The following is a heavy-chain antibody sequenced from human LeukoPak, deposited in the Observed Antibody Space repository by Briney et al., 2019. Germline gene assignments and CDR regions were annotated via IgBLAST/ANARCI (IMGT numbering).Heavy chain of an antibody. CDR2: IGTAGDT. D-gene: IGHD3-22*01. CDR1: GFTSSSYD. V-gene: IGHV3-13*01. Sequence: TGGSLRLSCAASGFTSSSYDMHWVRQTTGKGLEWVSAIGTAGDTYYPGSVKGRFTISRENAKNSLYLQMNSLRAGDTAVYYCARGDSSGYQRNTKLDYWGQGTPVTVSS. J-gene: IGHJ4*02. CDR3: ARGDSSGYQRNTKLDY.